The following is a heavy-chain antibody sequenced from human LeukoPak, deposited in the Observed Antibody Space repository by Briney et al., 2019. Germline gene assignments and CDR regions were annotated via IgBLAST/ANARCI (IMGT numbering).Heavy chain of an antibody. V-gene: IGHV3-66*01. CDR3: ARDGGSSWYDY. D-gene: IGHD6-13*01. J-gene: IGHJ4*02. CDR1: GFTFTSYA. CDR2: IYSGGST. Sequence: GGSLRLSCAVSGFTFTSYAISWVRQAPGKGLEWVSVIYSGGSTYYADSVKGRFTISRDNSKNTLYLQMNSLRAEDTAVYYCARDGGSSWYDYWGQGTLVTVSS.